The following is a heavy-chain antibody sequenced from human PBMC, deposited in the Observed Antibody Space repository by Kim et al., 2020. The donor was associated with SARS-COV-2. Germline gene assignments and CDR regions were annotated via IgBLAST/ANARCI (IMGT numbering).Heavy chain of an antibody. D-gene: IGHD6-13*01. Sequence: GGSLRLSCAASGFTFSSYSMNWVRQAPGKGLEWVSSVISTGNYRYYADSVKGRFTISRDNAQNSLFLQIISLRAEDTAVYYCAKGAGGPWGQGTLVTVSS. V-gene: IGHV3-21*01. J-gene: IGHJ5*02. CDR2: VISTGNYR. CDR3: AKGAGGP. CDR1: GFTFSSYS.